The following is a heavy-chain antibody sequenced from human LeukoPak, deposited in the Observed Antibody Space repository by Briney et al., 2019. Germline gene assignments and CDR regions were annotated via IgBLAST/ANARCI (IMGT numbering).Heavy chain of an antibody. D-gene: IGHD6-13*01. Sequence: GASVKVSCKASGYTFTGYYMHWVRQAHGQGLEWMGWINPNSGGTNYAQKFQGRVTMTRDTSISTAYMELSRLRSDDTAVYYCARLSYSSSWYFDYWGQGTLVTVSS. CDR3: ARLSYSSSWYFDY. J-gene: IGHJ4*02. CDR1: GYTFTGYY. V-gene: IGHV1-2*02. CDR2: INPNSGGT.